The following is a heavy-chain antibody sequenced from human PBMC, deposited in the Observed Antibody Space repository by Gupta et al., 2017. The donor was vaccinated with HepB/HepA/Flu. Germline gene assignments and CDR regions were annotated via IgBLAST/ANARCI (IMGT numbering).Heavy chain of an antibody. J-gene: IGHJ6*03. D-gene: IGHD3-10*01. CDR2: ISSSSSYI. CDR1: GFTFSSYS. CDR3: ARRGGYYGSGDLYYYYMDV. Sequence: VQLVVSGGGLVNLEGSLRLSCAACGFTFSSYSMNWVRQAPGKGLEWVSSISSSSSYIYYADSVKGRFTISRDNAKNSLYLQMNSLRAEDTAVYYCARRGGYYGSGDLYYYYMDVWGKGTTVTVSS. V-gene: IGHV3-21*01.